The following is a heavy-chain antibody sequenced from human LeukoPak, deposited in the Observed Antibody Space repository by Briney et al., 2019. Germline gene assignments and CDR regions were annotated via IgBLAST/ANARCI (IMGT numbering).Heavy chain of an antibody. D-gene: IGHD2-21*02. Sequence: ASVKVSCKASGYTFTAYYMHWVRQAPGQGLEWMGWIKPNSGGTNFAQKFQGRVTMTRDTSISTAYMELSRLRSDDTAVYYCARGGRVVVVTATLGYDAFDIRGQGTMVTVSS. CDR1: GYTFTAYY. J-gene: IGHJ3*02. CDR2: IKPNSGGT. V-gene: IGHV1-2*02. CDR3: ARGGRVVVVTATLGYDAFDI.